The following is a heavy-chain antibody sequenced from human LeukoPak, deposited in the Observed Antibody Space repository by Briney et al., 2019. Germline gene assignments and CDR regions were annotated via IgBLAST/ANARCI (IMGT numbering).Heavy chain of an antibody. D-gene: IGHD3-10*02. CDR2: IYPGDSDT. CDR3: AAKGALVRGGYYYYYMDV. Sequence: GESLKISCKGSGYSFTSYWIGWVRQMPGKGLEWMGIIYPGDSDTRYSPSFQGQVTISADKSISTAYLQWSSLKASDTAMYYCAAKGALVRGGYYYYYMDVWGKGTTVTVSS. CDR1: GYSFTSYW. V-gene: IGHV5-51*01. J-gene: IGHJ6*03.